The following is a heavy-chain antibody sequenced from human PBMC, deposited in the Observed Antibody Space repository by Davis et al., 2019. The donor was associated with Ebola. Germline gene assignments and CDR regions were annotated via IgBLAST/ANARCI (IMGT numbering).Heavy chain of an antibody. CDR1: GYTFTSYG. D-gene: IGHD2-15*01. J-gene: IGHJ6*02. CDR2: ISAYNGNT. Sequence: AASVKVSCKASGYTFTSYGISWVRQAPGQGLEWMGWISAYNGNTNYAQKLQGRVTMTTDTSTSTAYMELSSLRSEDTAVYYCARDRIVVVVAATQAYYYYGMDVWGQGTTVTVSS. CDR3: ARDRIVVVVAATQAYYYYGMDV. V-gene: IGHV1-18*01.